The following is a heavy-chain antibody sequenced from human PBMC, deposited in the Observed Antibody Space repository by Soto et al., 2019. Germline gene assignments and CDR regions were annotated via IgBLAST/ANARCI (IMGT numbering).Heavy chain of an antibody. CDR3: ARLFGLGYCSHTGCYAWYY. J-gene: IGHJ4*02. CDR1: GGSISSSSYY. V-gene: IGHV4-39*01. CDR2: IYYSGST. Sequence: SETLSLTCTVSGGSISSSSYYWGWIRQPPGKGLEWIGSIYYSGSTHYNPSPKSRVTISVDTSKNQFSLKLSSVTAADTAVYYCARLFGLGYCSHTGCYAWYYWGQGTLVTVSS. D-gene: IGHD2-2*01.